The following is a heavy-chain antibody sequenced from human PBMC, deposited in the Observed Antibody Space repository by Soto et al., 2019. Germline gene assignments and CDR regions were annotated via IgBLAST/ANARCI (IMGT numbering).Heavy chain of an antibody. J-gene: IGHJ5*02. CDR2: VDGSGGIT. V-gene: IGHV3-23*01. Sequence: QLLQSGGGLVQPGGSLTLSCAASGFTFGTTDMSWVRQAPGEGLEWVSTVDGSGGITYYADSVKGRFTISRDNSRNTVSLQMNSLRDDDTALYYCVKNWGWFNTWGQGAVVTVSS. CDR1: GFTFGTTD. D-gene: IGHD3-16*01. CDR3: VKNWGWFNT.